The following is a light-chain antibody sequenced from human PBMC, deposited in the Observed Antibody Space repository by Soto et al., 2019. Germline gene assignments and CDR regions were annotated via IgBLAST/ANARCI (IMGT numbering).Light chain of an antibody. CDR3: QQYGTYRT. Sequence: EIVLTQSPGTLSLSPGERATLSCRASQRVSSDYLAWYQHKPGQAPRLLIYAASTRATGIPDRFSGSGSGTDFTLTITRLEPEDFAVYYCQQYGTYRTFGQGTKVEIK. J-gene: IGKJ1*01. CDR1: QRVSSDY. CDR2: AAS. V-gene: IGKV3-20*01.